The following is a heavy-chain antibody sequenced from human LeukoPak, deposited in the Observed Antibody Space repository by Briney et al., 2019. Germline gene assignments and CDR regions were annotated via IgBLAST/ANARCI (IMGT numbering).Heavy chain of an antibody. CDR1: GFTFSSYA. V-gene: IGHV3-30*04. D-gene: IGHD3-22*01. J-gene: IGHJ3*02. CDR2: ISYDGSNK. Sequence: GRSLRLSCAASGFTFSSYAMYWVRQAPGKGLEWVGVISYDGSNKYYADSVKGRFTISRDNSKNTLYVQMSSLRAEDTAVYYCARDSVYDSSKGAFDIWGQGTIVTVSS. CDR3: ARDSVYDSSKGAFDI.